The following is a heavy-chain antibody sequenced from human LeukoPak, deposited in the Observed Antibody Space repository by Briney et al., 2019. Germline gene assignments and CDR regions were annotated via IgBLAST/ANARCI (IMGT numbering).Heavy chain of an antibody. CDR3: ARGLQYNDAFDI. CDR2: IRYDGSNK. D-gene: IGHD1-1*01. V-gene: IGHV3-30*02. CDR1: GFTFSSSG. J-gene: IGHJ3*02. Sequence: GGSLRLSCAASGFTFSSSGMHWVRQAPGKGLEWVAFIRYDGSNKYYADSVKGRFTISRDNAKNALYLQMNSLRAEDTAVYYCARGLQYNDAFDIWGLGTMVTVSS.